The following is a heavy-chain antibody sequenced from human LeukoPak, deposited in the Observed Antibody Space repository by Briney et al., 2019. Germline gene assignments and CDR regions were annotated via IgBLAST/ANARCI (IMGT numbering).Heavy chain of an antibody. J-gene: IGHJ6*02. CDR3: ARDRDGMDV. CDR2: INPNSDGT. V-gene: IGHV1-2*02. CDR1: GYTFTGYY. D-gene: IGHD3-10*01. Sequence: ASVKVSCKASGYTFTGYYMHWVRQAPGQGLEWMGWINPNSDGTNYAQKLQGRVTMTRDTSTSTTYMEVSRLRSDDTAVYYCARDRDGMDVWGQGTTVTVPS.